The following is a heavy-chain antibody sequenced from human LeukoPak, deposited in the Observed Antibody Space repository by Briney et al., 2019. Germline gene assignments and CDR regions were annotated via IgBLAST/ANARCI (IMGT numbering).Heavy chain of an antibody. CDR2: INIDERIT. D-gene: IGHD3-10*01. Sequence: GGSLRLSCAASGFTFSSYSMHWVRQAPGKGLVWVSYINIDERITGYADSVKGRFTISRDNAKNTLYLQMNSLRAEDTAIYYCFREGGDWGQGTLVTVSS. J-gene: IGHJ4*02. V-gene: IGHV3-74*01. CDR1: GFTFSSYS. CDR3: FREGGD.